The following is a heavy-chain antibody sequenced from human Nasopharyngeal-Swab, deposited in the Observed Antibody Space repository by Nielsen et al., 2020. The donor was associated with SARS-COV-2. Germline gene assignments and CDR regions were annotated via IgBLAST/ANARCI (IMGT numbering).Heavy chain of an antibody. Sequence: GESLPLSCATSGFTFSPYTMTWVRQAPGKGLQWISYITSGNSVQYADSVRGRFTNSRDNAKNSLYLQMNSLTAEDTAVYYCARERGGGYGDYWGQGTLVTVSS. J-gene: IGHJ4*02. D-gene: IGHD5-12*01. V-gene: IGHV3-48*04. CDR1: GFTFSPYT. CDR2: ITSGNSV. CDR3: ARERGGGYGDY.